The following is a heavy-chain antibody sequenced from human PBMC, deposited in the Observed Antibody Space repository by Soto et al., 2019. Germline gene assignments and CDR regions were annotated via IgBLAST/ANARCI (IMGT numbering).Heavy chain of an antibody. V-gene: IGHV1-2*02. J-gene: IGHJ4*02. Sequence: ASVKVSCKASGYTFTGYYMHWVRQAPGQGLEWMGWINPNSGGTNYAQKFQGRVTMTRDTSISTAYMELSRLRSDDTAVYYCVGVHYYDDRSGYYFLDYWGQGTLVTVSS. CDR3: VGVHYYDDRSGYYFLDY. CDR2: INPNSGGT. CDR1: GYTFTGYY. D-gene: IGHD3-22*01.